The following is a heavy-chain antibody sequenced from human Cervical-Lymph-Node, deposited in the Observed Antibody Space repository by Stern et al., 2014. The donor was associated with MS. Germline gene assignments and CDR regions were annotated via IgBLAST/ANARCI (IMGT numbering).Heavy chain of an antibody. CDR1: GYTFTSYA. J-gene: IGHJ4*02. CDR3: ARDRHAFEYSRRSGDYYFDY. CDR2: INAGNGNT. V-gene: IGHV1-3*01. D-gene: IGHD6-6*01. Sequence: VQLVQSGAEVKKPGASVKVSCKASGYTFTSYAMHWVRQAPGQRLEWMGWINAGNGNTKYSQKFQGRVTITRDTSASTAYMELSSLRSEDTAVYYCARDRHAFEYSRRSGDYYFDYWGQGTLVTVSS.